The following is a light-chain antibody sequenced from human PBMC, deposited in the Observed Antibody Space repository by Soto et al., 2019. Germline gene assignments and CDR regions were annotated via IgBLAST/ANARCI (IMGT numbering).Light chain of an antibody. Sequence: EIVLTQSPGTLSLSPGERATLSCRASQSVSSSYLAWYRQKPGQAPRLLIYGASSRATGIPDRFSGSGSGTDLTLTISRLEPEDFAVYYCQQYGSSPRTFGQGTKVEIK. CDR2: GAS. CDR1: QSVSSSY. CDR3: QQYGSSPRT. J-gene: IGKJ1*01. V-gene: IGKV3-20*01.